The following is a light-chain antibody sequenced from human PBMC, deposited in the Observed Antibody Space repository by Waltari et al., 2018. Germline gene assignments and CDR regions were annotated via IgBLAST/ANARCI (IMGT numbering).Light chain of an antibody. Sequence: EIVLTQSPGTLSLSPGERATLSCWASQSVSKYLAWYQQNPGQAPRLLIYETSIRATGAPDRFSGSGSGTDFSLTISRLEPEDFAVYYCQKYGRLPATFGQGTKVEIK. J-gene: IGKJ1*01. V-gene: IGKV3-20*01. CDR1: QSVSKY. CDR3: QKYGRLPAT. CDR2: ETS.